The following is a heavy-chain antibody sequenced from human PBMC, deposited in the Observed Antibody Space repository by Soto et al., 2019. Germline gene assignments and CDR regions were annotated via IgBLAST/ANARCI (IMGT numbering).Heavy chain of an antibody. CDR2: ISYDGSNK. CDR3: AKDAGGVYSSSSDY. CDR1: GFTFSSYG. D-gene: IGHD6-6*01. V-gene: IGHV3-30*18. J-gene: IGHJ4*02. Sequence: GGSLRLSCAASGFTFSSYGMHWVRQAPGKGLEWVAVISYDGSNKYYADSVKGRFTISRDNSKNTLYLQMNSLRAEDTAVYYCAKDAGGVYSSSSDYWGQGTLVTVSS.